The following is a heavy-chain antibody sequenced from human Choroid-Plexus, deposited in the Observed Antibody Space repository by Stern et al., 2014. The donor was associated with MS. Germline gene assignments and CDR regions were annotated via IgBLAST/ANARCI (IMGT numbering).Heavy chain of an antibody. J-gene: IGHJ6*02. CDR3: ARDQRGITIFGVVTDYYYLGMDV. CDR1: GYIFTGYY. V-gene: IGHV1-2*02. Sequence: QVQLGQSGAEVKKPGASVKVSCKTSGYIFTGYYIHWVRQAPGQGLEWMAWINPNTGGTKYAQKFKGRVTMSRDTSLSTAYVELSSLTSDDTAVYYCARDQRGITIFGVVTDYYYLGMDVWGQGTTVTVSS. D-gene: IGHD3-3*01. CDR2: INPNTGGT.